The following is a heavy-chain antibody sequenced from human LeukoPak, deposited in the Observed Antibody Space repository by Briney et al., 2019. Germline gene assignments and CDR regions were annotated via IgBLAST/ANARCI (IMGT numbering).Heavy chain of an antibody. CDR3: AKDLSQGRAAPDY. Sequence: GGSLRLSCAASGFTFGSYGMHWVRQAPGKGLEWGAFIRYDGSNKYYADSVKGRFTISRDNSKNTLYLQMNSLRAEDTAVYYCAKDLSQGRAAPDYWGQGTLVTVSS. D-gene: IGHD6-13*01. V-gene: IGHV3-30*02. CDR1: GFTFGSYG. J-gene: IGHJ4*02. CDR2: IRYDGSNK.